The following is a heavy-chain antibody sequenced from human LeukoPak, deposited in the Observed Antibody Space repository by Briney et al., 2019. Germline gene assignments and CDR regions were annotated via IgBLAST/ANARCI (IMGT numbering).Heavy chain of an antibody. J-gene: IGHJ5*02. D-gene: IGHD2-15*01. CDR2: INSGGSST. CDR1: GFTFSSYW. Sequence: GGSLRLSCAASGFTFSSYWMHWVRQAPGKGLVWVSRINSGGSSTIYADSVKGRFTVSRDNAKNTLYLQMNSLRAEDTAVYYCARDFSCTGGTCYSQFWFDPWGQGTLVTVSS. CDR3: ARDFSCTGGTCYSQFWFDP. V-gene: IGHV3-74*01.